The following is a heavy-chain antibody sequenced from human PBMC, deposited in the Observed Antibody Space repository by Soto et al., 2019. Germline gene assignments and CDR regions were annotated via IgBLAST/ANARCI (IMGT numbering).Heavy chain of an antibody. CDR2: INPGDSES. CDR1: GFSVTRYT. D-gene: IGHD4-17*01. J-gene: IGHJ6*02. V-gene: IGHV5-51*01. CDR3: TLSYGDSYYYYNSMDV. Sequence: GESLKISCEGSGFSVTRYTIGWVRQMPGKGLEWMGIINPGDSESRYSPSFQGQVTISADKSISTAYLQWSSLKASDTAMYYCTLSYGDSYYYYNSMDVWGQGTTVTVS.